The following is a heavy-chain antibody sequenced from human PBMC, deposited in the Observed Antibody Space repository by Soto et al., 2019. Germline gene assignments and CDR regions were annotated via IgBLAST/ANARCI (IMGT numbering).Heavy chain of an antibody. J-gene: IGHJ6*03. CDR1: GYTFTNYD. Sequence: QVQLVQFGAEVKKPGASVKVSCKASGYTFTNYDINWVRQATGQGLEWMGWMNPNSGDTGYAQNFQGRVTMTRNTSISTAYMELSSLRSEDTAVYYCATVSAWQFYFFMDVWGKGTTVTVSS. CDR2: MNPNSGDT. D-gene: IGHD6-19*01. V-gene: IGHV1-8*01. CDR3: ATVSAWQFYFFMDV.